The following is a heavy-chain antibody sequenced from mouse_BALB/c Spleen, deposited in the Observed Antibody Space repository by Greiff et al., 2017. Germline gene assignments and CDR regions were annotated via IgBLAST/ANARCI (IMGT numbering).Heavy chain of an antibody. D-gene: IGHD3-1*01. V-gene: IGHV1-4*02. Sequence: VKLMESAAELARPGASVKMSCKASGYTFTSYTMHWVKQRPGQGLEWIGYINPSSGYTEYNQKFKDKTTLTADKSSSTAYMQLSSLTSEDSAVYYCARRRTRYFDYWGQGTTLTVSS. J-gene: IGHJ2*01. CDR3: ARRRTRYFDY. CDR1: GYTFTSYT. CDR2: INPSSGYT.